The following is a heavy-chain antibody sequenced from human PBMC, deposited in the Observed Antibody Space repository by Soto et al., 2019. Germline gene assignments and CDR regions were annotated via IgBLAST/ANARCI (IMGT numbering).Heavy chain of an antibody. CDR3: ARDSTFGGVISSWFDP. CDR1: GYTFTSYD. CDR2: MNPNSGNT. Sequence: ASVKVSCKASGYTFTSYDINWVRQATGQGLEWMGWMNPNSGNTNYAQRLQGRVTMTTDTSTSTAYMELRNLRSDDTAVYYCARDSTFGGVISSWFDPWGQGTLVTVSS. D-gene: IGHD3-16*02. J-gene: IGHJ5*02. V-gene: IGHV1-18*01.